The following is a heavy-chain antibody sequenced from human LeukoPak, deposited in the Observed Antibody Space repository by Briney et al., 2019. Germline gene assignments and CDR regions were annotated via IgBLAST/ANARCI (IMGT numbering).Heavy chain of an antibody. V-gene: IGHV1-2*02. D-gene: IGHD5-12*01. CDR3: ARHGDSYDSPYDY. CDR1: GYTFTGYY. CDR2: INPNSGGT. J-gene: IGHJ4*02. Sequence: GASVKVSCKASGYTFTGYYMHWVRQAPGQGLEWMGWINPNSGGTNYARKFQGRATMTRDTSISTAYMELSRLRSDDTAVYYCARHGDSYDSPYDYWGQGTLVTVSS.